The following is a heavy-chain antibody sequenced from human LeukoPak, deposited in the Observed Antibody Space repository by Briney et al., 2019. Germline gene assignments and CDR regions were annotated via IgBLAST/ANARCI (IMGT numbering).Heavy chain of an antibody. CDR2: INSDGSST. V-gene: IGHV3-74*01. CDR1: GFTFSTYW. D-gene: IGHD3-10*01. Sequence: GGSLRLSCAASGFTFSTYWMHWVRQGPGKGLLWVSRINSDGSSTNYAESVKGRFTISRDNAKNTLYLQMHSLRAEDTAVYYCARNYFFGSGSYFPIDPWGQGTLVTVSS. J-gene: IGHJ5*02. CDR3: ARNYFFGSGSYFPIDP.